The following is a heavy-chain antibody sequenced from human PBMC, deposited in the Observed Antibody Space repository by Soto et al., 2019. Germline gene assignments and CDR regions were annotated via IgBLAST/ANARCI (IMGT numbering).Heavy chain of an antibody. D-gene: IGHD3-9*01. V-gene: IGHV5-51*01. CDR3: ARRDVLTGYVYFDP. CDR2: IYPDDSDT. J-gene: IGHJ4*02. Sequence: PGESRKISCRGSGYIFTNYWVGWVRQIPGKGLEWMGIIYPDDSDTRYSPSFQGQVNISADKSVSTAYLQWSSLKASDSAMYYCARRDVLTGYVYFDPWGQGTPVTVSS. CDR1: GYIFTNYW.